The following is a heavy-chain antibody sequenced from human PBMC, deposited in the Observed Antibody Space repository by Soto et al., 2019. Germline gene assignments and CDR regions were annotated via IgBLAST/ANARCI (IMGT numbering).Heavy chain of an antibody. V-gene: IGHV3-7*03. D-gene: IGHD6-19*01. J-gene: IGHJ6*02. Sequence: GGSLRLSCAASGFTFSSYWMSWVRQAPGKGLEWVANIKQGGSEKYYVDSVKGRFTISRDNAKNSLYLQMNSLRAEDTAVYYCARYSSGWRSYYYYGMDVWGQGTTVTVSS. CDR1: GFTFSSYW. CDR2: IKQGGSEK. CDR3: ARYSSGWRSYYYYGMDV.